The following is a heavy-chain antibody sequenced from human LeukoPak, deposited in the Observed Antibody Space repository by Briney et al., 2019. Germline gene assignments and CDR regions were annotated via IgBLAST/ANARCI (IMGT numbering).Heavy chain of an antibody. V-gene: IGHV4-59*12. Sequence: SETLSLTCTVPGGSISSYYWSWIRQPPGKGLEWIGYIYYSGSTNYNPSLKSRVTISVDTSKNQFSLKLSSVTAEDTAVYYCAKDLSYGSGSYRDYWGQGTLVTVSS. CDR2: IYYSGST. D-gene: IGHD3-10*01. CDR3: AKDLSYGSGSYRDY. J-gene: IGHJ4*02. CDR1: GGSISSYY.